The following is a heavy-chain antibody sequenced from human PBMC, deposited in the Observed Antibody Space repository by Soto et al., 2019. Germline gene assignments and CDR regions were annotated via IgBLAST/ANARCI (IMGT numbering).Heavy chain of an antibody. D-gene: IGHD3-10*01. V-gene: IGHV3-48*03. J-gene: IGHJ6*02. CDR3: ARDKPTMVRGGKYYYYYGMDV. Sequence: GGSLRLSCAASGFTFSSYEMNWVRQAPGKGLEWVSYISSSGSTIYYADSVKGRFTISRDSAKNSLYLQMNSLRAEDTAVYYCARDKPTMVRGGKYYYYYGMDVWGQGTTVTVSS. CDR2: ISSSGSTI. CDR1: GFTFSSYE.